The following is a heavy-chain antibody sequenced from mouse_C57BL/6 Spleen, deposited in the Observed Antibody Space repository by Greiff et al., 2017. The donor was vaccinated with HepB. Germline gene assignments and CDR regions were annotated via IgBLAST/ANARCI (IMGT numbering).Heavy chain of an antibody. Sequence: VQLQQSDAELVKPGASVKISCKVSGYTFTDHTIHWMKQRPEQGLEWIGYIYPRDGSTKYNEKFKGKATLTADKSSSTAYMQLNSLTSDGSAVYFCARCPELGRDFDYWGKGTTLAFSS. CDR2: IYPRDGST. CDR1: GYTFTDHT. V-gene: IGHV1-78*01. D-gene: IGHD4-1*01. CDR3: ARCPELGRDFDY. J-gene: IGHJ2*01.